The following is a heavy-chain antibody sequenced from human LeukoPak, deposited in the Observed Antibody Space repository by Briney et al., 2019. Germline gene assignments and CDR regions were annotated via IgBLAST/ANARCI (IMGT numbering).Heavy chain of an antibody. Sequence: PSETLSLTCTVSGGSISSYYWSWIRQPAGKGLEWIGRIYTSGSTNYNPSLKSRVTISVDKSKKQFSLKLSSVTAADTAVYYCARDAPMVRGVMGYYFDYWGQGTLVTVSS. V-gene: IGHV4-4*07. CDR1: GGSISSYY. CDR2: IYTSGST. D-gene: IGHD3-10*01. J-gene: IGHJ4*02. CDR3: ARDAPMVRGVMGYYFDY.